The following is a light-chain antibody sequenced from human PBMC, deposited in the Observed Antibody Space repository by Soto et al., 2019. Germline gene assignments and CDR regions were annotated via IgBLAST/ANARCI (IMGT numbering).Light chain of an antibody. CDR1: QSFSSY. V-gene: IGKV3-11*01. Sequence: EIVLTQSPATLSLSPGERATLSXRASQSFSSYLAWYQQKPAXXTRIXXXDPXNRATGIPARFSGSGSGTEFTLTLSSLQSEDFAVYYCQHYNNWPTWTFGQGTKVDIK. CDR3: QHYNNWPTWT. J-gene: IGKJ1*01. CDR2: DPX.